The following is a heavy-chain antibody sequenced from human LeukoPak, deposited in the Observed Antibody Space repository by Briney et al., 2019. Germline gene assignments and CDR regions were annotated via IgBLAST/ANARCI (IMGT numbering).Heavy chain of an antibody. CDR3: ARSASAPTYY. V-gene: IGHV4-59*08. J-gene: IGHJ6*03. CDR2: IYNSEST. D-gene: IGHD3-3*01. Sequence: SETLSLTCTVSGVSISIYYWSWIRQPPGKGLEWIGYIYNSESTYYNPSLKSRVTISVDTSKNQFSLKLSSVTAADTAVYYCARSASAPTYY. CDR1: GVSISIYY.